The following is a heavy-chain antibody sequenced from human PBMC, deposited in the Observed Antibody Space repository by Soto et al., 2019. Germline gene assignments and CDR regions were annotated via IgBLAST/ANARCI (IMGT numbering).Heavy chain of an antibody. Sequence: PVGSLRLSCAACGFTVSSNYMSWVRQAQGKGLEWVSIIYSGGNTYYADSVKGRFTISRDNSKNTLYLQMNSLRAGDTAVYYCVRGHCTSMNCYGLGKPTSGTENIYGVDVWGQGTSVTV. J-gene: IGHJ6*02. CDR3: VRGHCTSMNCYGLGKPTSGTENIYGVDV. D-gene: IGHD1-1*01. CDR1: GFTVSSNY. V-gene: IGHV3-66*01. CDR2: IYSGGNT.